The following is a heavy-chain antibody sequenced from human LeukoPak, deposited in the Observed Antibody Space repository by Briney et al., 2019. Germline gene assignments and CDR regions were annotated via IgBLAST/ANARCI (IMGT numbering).Heavy chain of an antibody. CDR1: GGSFSGYY. J-gene: IGHJ5*02. D-gene: IGHD3-16*02. Sequence: PSETLSLTCAVYGGSFSGYYWSWIRQPPGKGLEWIGEINHSGSTDYNPSLKSRVTISVDTSKNQFSLKLSSVTAADTAVYYCARSSDYVWGSYRTWGQGTLVTVSS. CDR2: INHSGST. CDR3: ARSSDYVWGSYRT. V-gene: IGHV4-34*01.